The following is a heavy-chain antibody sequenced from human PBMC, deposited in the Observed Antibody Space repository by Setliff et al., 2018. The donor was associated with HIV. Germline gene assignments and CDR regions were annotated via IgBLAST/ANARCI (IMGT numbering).Heavy chain of an antibody. CDR3: GRHPPTSDYNYNLILDY. V-gene: IGHV4-59*01. J-gene: IGHJ4*02. CDR1: GGSITSYY. CDR2: IYYSGST. Sequence: SETLSLTCSVSGGSITSYYWSWVRQPPGKGLEWIGYIYYSGSTNYSPSLKSRVTMSIETSKNQFSLNLSSVTAADAAIYYCGRHPPTSDYNYNLILDYWGRGVLVTVSS. D-gene: IGHD3-10*01.